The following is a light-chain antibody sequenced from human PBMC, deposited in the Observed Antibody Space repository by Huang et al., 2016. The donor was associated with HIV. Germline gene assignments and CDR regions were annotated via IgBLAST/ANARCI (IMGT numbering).Light chain of an antibody. CDR1: QSVSTN. V-gene: IGKV3-15*01. CDR3: QQYNHWPPYT. CDR2: SSS. Sequence: EIVLTQSPATLSVSPGERVTLSCRASQSVSTNLAWYQQKPGQAPRLLIYSSSSMAAGVPARCSGSGSATEFSLTITSLQSEDFAIYYCQQYNHWPPYTFGQGTKLEIK. J-gene: IGKJ2*01.